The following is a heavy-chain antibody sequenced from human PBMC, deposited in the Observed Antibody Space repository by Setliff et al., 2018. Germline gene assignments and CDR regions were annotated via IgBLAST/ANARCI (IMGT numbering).Heavy chain of an antibody. CDR2: IYPSDSHT. V-gene: IGHV5-51*01. CDR3: ARALASAGTVYFDY. CDR1: GYTFSSYW. J-gene: IGHJ4*02. D-gene: IGHD6-13*01. Sequence: GESLKISCKASGYTFSSYWIGWVRQMPGKGLEWLGIIYPSDSHTRYSPSFQGQVTISADKSISTAYLQWSSLKASDTAMYYCARALASAGTVYFDYWGQGTLVTVS.